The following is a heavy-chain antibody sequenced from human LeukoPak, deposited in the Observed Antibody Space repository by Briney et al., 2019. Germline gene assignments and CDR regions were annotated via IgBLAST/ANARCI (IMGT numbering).Heavy chain of an antibody. CDR3: ARDGLFHPPGI. Sequence: PSETLSLTCTVSGGSISSGDYYWSWIRQPPGKGLEWIGYIYHSGSTYYNPSLKSRVTISVDTSKNQFSLKLSSVTAADTAVYYCARDGLFHPPGIWGQGTMVTVSS. V-gene: IGHV4-30-4*01. D-gene: IGHD2-21*01. CDR1: GGSISSGDYY. J-gene: IGHJ3*02. CDR2: IYHSGST.